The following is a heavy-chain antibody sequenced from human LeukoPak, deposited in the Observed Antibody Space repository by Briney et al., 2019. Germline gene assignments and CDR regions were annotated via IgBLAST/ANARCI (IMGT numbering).Heavy chain of an antibody. V-gene: IGHV4-34*01. CDR1: GGSFSGYY. CDR3: ARYKFGYYGSGSYFDY. J-gene: IGHJ4*02. D-gene: IGHD3-10*01. CDR2: INHSGST. Sequence: PSETLSLTCAVYGGSFSGYYWSWIRQPPGKGLEWIGEINHSGSTNYNPSLKSRVTISVDTSKNQFSLKLSSVTAADTAVYYCARYKFGYYGSGSYFDYWGQGTLVTVPS.